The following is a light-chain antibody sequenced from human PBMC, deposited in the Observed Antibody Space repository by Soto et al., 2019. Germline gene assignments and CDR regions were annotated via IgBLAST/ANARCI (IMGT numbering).Light chain of an antibody. Sequence: QTVVTQPASVSGSAGQSITISCTGTSSDVGSYNLVSWYQQHPGKAPKLMIYEGSKRPSGVSNRFSGSKSGNTASLTISGLQAEDEADYYCCSYAGSSTHVVFGGGTKLTVL. CDR2: EGS. CDR3: CSYAGSSTHVV. V-gene: IGLV2-23*01. J-gene: IGLJ2*01. CDR1: SSDVGSYNL.